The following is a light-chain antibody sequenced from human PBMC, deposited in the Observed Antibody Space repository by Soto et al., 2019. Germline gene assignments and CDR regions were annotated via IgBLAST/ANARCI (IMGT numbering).Light chain of an antibody. Sequence: IQLTQSPSTLPASEGDRVTLTCRASQSISNWLAWYQQKPGTAPKLLIYHASILETAVPSRFSGNGSGTEFTLTIRSLPPGDFATYYCQQYNSYSFGQGSRVEIK. CDR1: QSISNW. CDR3: QQYNSYS. J-gene: IGKJ1*01. CDR2: HAS. V-gene: IGKV1-5*01.